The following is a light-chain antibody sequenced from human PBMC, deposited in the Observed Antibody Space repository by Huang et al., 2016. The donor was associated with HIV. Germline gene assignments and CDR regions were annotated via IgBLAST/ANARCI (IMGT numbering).Light chain of an antibody. CDR2: GAS. J-gene: IGKJ3*01. CDR1: QSVSSN. CDR3: EQYNDWPPEET. V-gene: IGKV3-15*01. Sequence: EIVLTQSPATLSVSQGERATLSCRASQSVSSNLAWYQQNPGQAPRLLIYGASTRAPGIPARFSGSGSGTEFTLTISSLQSEDFAVYYCEQYNDWPPEETFGPGTKVDMK.